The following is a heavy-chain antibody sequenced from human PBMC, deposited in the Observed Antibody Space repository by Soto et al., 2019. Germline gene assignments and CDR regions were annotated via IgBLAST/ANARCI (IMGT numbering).Heavy chain of an antibody. CDR1: GFSFSTYA. CDR3: TGYSIDGALDY. J-gene: IGHJ4*02. CDR2: ISFDGSAK. D-gene: IGHD4-4*01. Sequence: PGGSLRLSCAASGFSFSTYAMHWVRQAPGKGLEWVALISFDGSAKYYSDSVRGRFTISRDNPKNTLFLQMNSLRVEDTALYYCTGYSIDGALDYWGRGTLVTGSA. V-gene: IGHV3-30*04.